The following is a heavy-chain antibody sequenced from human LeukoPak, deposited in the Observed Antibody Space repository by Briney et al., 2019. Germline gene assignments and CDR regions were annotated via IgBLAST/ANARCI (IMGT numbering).Heavy chain of an antibody. CDR2: IYYGASS. J-gene: IGHJ4*02. CDR3: ARLGYRNDWSRDY. Sequence: PSETLSLTCTVSGGSISGYYWSWTRQPPGKGLEWIGYIYYGASSNYNPSLKSRVSISVDASRNQFSLTLTSVTAADTAMYYCARLGYRNDWSRDYWGQGSLVTVSS. V-gene: IGHV4-59*08. CDR1: GGSISGYY. D-gene: IGHD3-9*01.